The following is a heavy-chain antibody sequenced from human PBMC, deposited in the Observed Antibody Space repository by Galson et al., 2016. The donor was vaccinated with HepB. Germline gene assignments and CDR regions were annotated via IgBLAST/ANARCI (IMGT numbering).Heavy chain of an antibody. J-gene: IGHJ6*02. V-gene: IGHV3-33*01. Sequence: SLRLSCAASGFTFSSYGMHWVRQAPGKGLEWVAVIWYDGSNKYYADSEKGRFTISRDNSKNTLYLQMNSLRAEDTAVYYCAANTAMVSYGMDVWGQGTTVTVSS. CDR1: GFTFSSYG. CDR3: AANTAMVSYGMDV. D-gene: IGHD5-18*01. CDR2: IWYDGSNK.